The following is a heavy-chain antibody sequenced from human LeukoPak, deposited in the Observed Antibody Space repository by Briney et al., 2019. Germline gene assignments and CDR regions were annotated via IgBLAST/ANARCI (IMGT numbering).Heavy chain of an antibody. J-gene: IGHJ6*02. V-gene: IGHV3-66*01. CDR1: GFTVINNY. CDR3: ARGGGLYYYSGMDV. D-gene: IGHD3-16*01. Sequence: GSLRLSCAASGFTVINNYMNWVRQAPGKGLECVSLIYSDGSTYYADSVKGRFTISRDNSKNTVYLQMNSLRAEDTAVYYCARGGGLYYYSGMDVWGQGTTVTVSS. CDR2: IYSDGST.